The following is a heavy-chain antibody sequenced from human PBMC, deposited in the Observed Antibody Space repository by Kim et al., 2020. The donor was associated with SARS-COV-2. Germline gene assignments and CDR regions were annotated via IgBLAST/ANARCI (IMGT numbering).Heavy chain of an antibody. CDR3: ARDSDGSGGTCYRNFDY. Sequence: GGSLRLSCAASGFTFSSYSMNWVRQAPGKGLEWVSSISSSSSYTYYADSVKGRFTISRDNAKNSLYLQMNSLRAEDTAVYYCARDSDGSGGTCYRNFDY. CDR2: ISSSSSYT. J-gene: IGHJ4*01. CDR1: GFTFSSYS. V-gene: IGHV3-21*01. D-gene: IGHD2-15*01.